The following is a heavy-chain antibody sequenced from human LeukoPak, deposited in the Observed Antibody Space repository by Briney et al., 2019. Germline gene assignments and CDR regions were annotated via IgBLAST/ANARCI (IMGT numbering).Heavy chain of an antibody. D-gene: IGHD6-13*01. CDR1: GYTFTGYY. CDR2: INPNSGGT. J-gene: IGHJ5*01. V-gene: IGHV1-2*02. CDR3: ARVRRSSSWYVEESGWFDP. Sequence: ASVKVSCKASGYTFTGYYMHWVRQAPGQGLEWMGWINPNSGGTNYAQKFQGRVTMTRDTSISTAYMELSRLRSDDTAVYYCARVRRSSSWYVEESGWFDPWGQGTTVTVSS.